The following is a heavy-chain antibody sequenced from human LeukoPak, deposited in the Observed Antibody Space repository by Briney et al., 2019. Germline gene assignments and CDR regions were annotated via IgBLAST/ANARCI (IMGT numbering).Heavy chain of an antibody. Sequence: PGGSLRLSCAASGFTFRSYAMSWVRQAPGKGLEWVSAISGSGGSTYYADSVKGRFTISRDSSKNTLYLQMNSLRAEDTAVYYCAKDAANFIRPYYFDYLGQGTLVTVSS. J-gene: IGHJ4*02. CDR2: ISGSGGST. CDR3: AKDAANFIRPYYFDY. V-gene: IGHV3-23*01. CDR1: GFTFRSYA. D-gene: IGHD1-1*01.